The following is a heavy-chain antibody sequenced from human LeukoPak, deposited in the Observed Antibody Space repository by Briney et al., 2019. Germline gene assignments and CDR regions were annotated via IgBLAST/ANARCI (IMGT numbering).Heavy chain of an antibody. CDR3: ARHYASGTYPLDS. V-gene: IGHV4-59*08. Sequence: PSETLSLTCIVPRVSIRSYYWCWFRQPPGKRLEWIGNIYYTGTINYAPSLKGRLTLSLDTSKNQVSLRLSYVTAADTAVYYCARHYASGTYPLDSWGQGTLVTVSS. CDR2: IYYTGTI. D-gene: IGHD3-10*01. J-gene: IGHJ4*02. CDR1: RVSIRSYY.